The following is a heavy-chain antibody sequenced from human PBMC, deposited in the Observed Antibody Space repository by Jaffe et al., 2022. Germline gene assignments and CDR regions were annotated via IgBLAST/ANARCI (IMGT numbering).Heavy chain of an antibody. Sequence: QVQLVQSGAEVKKPGASVKVSCKASGYTFTSYYMHWVRQAPGQGLEWMGIINPSGGSTSYAQKFQGRVTMTRDTSTSTVYMELSSLRSEDTAVYYCARSSFGVVIWGDAFDIWGQGTMVTVSS. J-gene: IGHJ3*02. CDR3: ARSSFGVVIWGDAFDI. CDR1: GYTFTSYY. V-gene: IGHV1-46*03. D-gene: IGHD3-3*01. CDR2: INPSGGST.